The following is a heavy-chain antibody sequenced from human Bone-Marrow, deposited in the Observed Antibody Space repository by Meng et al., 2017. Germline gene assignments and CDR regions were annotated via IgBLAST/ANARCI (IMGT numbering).Heavy chain of an antibody. Sequence: EVEVVETLGGLVKPGGSLSRSCVASGFTFSSYRTHWVRQAPGKGLEWVSSISSSSSYIYYADSVKGRFTIYRDNAKNSLYLQMNSLRAEDTAGYYCAREVTTVGYWGQGTLVTVSS. D-gene: IGHD4-11*01. CDR1: GFTFSSYR. J-gene: IGHJ4*02. CDR3: AREVTTVGY. V-gene: IGHV3-21*01. CDR2: ISSSSSYI.